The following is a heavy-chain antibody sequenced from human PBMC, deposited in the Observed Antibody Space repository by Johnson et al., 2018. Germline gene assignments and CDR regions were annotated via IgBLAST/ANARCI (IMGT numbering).Heavy chain of an antibody. V-gene: IGHV1-69*01. CDR3: ARDPEVQLNMIEAFDI. J-gene: IGHJ3*02. CDR1: GGTFSSYA. D-gene: IGHD3-22*01. Sequence: QVQLGESGAEVTKPGSSVKVSCKASGGTFSSYAISWVRQAPGQGLEWMGGIIPIFGTANYAQKFQGTVTITADESTSTAYMEQSSLRSEDTAVYYCARDPEVQLNMIEAFDIWGQGTMVTVSS. CDR2: IIPIFGTA.